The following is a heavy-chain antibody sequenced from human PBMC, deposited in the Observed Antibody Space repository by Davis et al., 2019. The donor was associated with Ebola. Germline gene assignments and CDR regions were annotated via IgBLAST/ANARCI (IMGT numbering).Heavy chain of an antibody. CDR1: GYTFTSYD. V-gene: IGHV1-8*01. CDR3: AREWGYYGSGSYHYYYGMDV. D-gene: IGHD3-10*01. CDR2: MNPNSGNT. Sequence: ASVKVSCKASGYTFTSYDINWVRQATGQGLEWMGWMNPNSGNTGYAQKFQGRVTMTRNTSISTAYMELSSLRSEDTAVYYCAREWGYYGSGSYHYYYGMDVWGQGTTVTVSS. J-gene: IGHJ6*02.